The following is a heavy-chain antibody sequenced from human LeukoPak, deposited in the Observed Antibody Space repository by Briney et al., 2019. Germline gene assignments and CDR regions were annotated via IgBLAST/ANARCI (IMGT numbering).Heavy chain of an antibody. D-gene: IGHD5-12*01. CDR2: IKTKDVGGTT. CDR1: GFTSSNVW. V-gene: IGHV3-15*01. Sequence: GGSLRLSCAASGFTSSNVWMTWVRQAPGKGLECVGRIKTKDVGGTTDYAAPVKGRFTISRDDSKNTVYLQMKSLQTGDTALYYCTTDFSRGYSGSWGQGTLVTVSS. J-gene: IGHJ5*02. CDR3: TTDFSRGYSGS.